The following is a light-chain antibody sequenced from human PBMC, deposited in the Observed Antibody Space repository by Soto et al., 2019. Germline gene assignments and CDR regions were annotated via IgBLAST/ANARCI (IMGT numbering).Light chain of an antibody. CDR2: DAS. V-gene: IGKV1-5*01. CDR3: QQYNTYPWT. J-gene: IGKJ1*01. Sequence: DIQMTQSPSTLSASVGDRVTITCRASQSISTWLAWYQQRPGKAPKLLIYDASRVESGVPSRISGSGSGTDFTLTISSLQPDYFATYYCQQYNTYPWTFGQGTKVEIK. CDR1: QSISTW.